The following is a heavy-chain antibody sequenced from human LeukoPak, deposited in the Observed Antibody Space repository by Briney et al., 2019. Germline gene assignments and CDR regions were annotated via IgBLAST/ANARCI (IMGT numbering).Heavy chain of an antibody. V-gene: IGHV1-2*06. Sequence: ASVKVSCKASGYTFTGYYMHWVRQAPGQGLEWMGRSNPNSGGTNYAQKCQGRVTMTRDTSISTAYMELSRLRSDDTAVYYCARDYGGYGDFDYWGQGTLVTVSS. J-gene: IGHJ4*02. CDR2: SNPNSGGT. CDR3: ARDYGGYGDFDY. CDR1: GYTFTGYY. D-gene: IGHD3-22*01.